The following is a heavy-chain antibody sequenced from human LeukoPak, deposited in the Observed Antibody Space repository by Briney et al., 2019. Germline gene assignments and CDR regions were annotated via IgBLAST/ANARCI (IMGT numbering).Heavy chain of an antibody. D-gene: IGHD3-10*01. V-gene: IGHV3-66*01. CDR1: GFTVSSNY. CDR3: AKDGNFRVPGED. Sequence: AGGSLRLSCAASGFTVSSNYMSWVRQAPGKGLEWVSVIYSGGSTYYADSVKGRFTISRDNSKNTLYLQMNSLRAEDTAVYYCAKDGNFRVPGEDWGQGTLVTVSS. CDR2: IYSGGST. J-gene: IGHJ4*02.